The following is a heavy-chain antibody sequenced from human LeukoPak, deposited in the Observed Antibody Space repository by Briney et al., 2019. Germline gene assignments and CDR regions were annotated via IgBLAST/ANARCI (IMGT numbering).Heavy chain of an antibody. CDR3: ARVGRVLGYCSSTSCPRGNYYYYMDV. CDR1: GGSISSSSYY. D-gene: IGHD2-2*01. CDR2: IYYSGST. Sequence: SETLSLTCTVSGGSISSSSYYWGWIRQPPGKGLEWIGSIYYSGSTYYNPSLKSRVTISRDTSKNQFSLKLSSVTAADTAVYYCARVGRVLGYCSSTSCPRGNYYYYMDVWGKGTTVTVSS. J-gene: IGHJ6*03. V-gene: IGHV4-39*07.